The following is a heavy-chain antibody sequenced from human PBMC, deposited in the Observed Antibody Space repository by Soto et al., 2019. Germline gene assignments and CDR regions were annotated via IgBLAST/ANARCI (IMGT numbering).Heavy chain of an antibody. CDR1: GFTFSSYG. D-gene: IGHD6-13*01. V-gene: IGHV3-30*18. J-gene: IGHJ6*02. CDR2: ISYDGSNK. CDR3: AKVSSSSWPPNYYGMDV. Sequence: QVQLVESGGGVVQPGRSLRLSCAASGFTFSSYGMHWVRQAPGKGLEWVAVISYDGSNKYYADSVKGRFTISRDNSKNTLYLQMNSLRAEDTAVYYCAKVSSSSWPPNYYGMDVWSQGTTVTVSS.